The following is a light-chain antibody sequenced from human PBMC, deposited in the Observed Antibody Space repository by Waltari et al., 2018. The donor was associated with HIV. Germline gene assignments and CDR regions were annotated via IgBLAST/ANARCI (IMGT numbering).Light chain of an antibody. CDR2: DVS. CDR1: GKDLGAYDY. V-gene: IGLV2-14*03. CDR3: CSYTSSDTWV. Sequence: QSALTQPASVSASPGQSVTVSCSGSGKDLGAYDYVSWFQQHPDKAPQLIIFDVSKRPSGISDRFSASKSGNTASRTISGLQPEDEADYFCCSYTSSDTWVFGGGTKVTVL. J-gene: IGLJ3*02.